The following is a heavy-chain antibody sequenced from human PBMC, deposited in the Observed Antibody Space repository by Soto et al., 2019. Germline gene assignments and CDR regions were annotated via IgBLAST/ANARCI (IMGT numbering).Heavy chain of an antibody. V-gene: IGHV2-5*02. Sequence: QITLKESGPTLVKPTQTLTLTCTFSGFSLSTSGVGVGWIRQPPGKALEWLALIYWDDDKRYSPSLKSRLTITKDTSKNQVVLTMTNMDPVDTATYYCAHGRIAAAGMVFGYWGQGTLVTVSS. J-gene: IGHJ4*02. D-gene: IGHD6-13*01. CDR1: GFSLSTSGVG. CDR2: IYWDDDK. CDR3: AHGRIAAAGMVFGY.